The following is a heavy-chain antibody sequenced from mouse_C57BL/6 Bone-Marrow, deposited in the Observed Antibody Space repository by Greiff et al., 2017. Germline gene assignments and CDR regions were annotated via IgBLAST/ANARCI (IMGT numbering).Heavy chain of an antibody. CDR3: ARDDGFSWFAS. D-gene: IGHD2-3*01. V-gene: IGHV1-63*01. J-gene: IGHJ3*01. Sequence: QVHVKQSGAELVRPGTSVKMSCKASGYTFTNYWIGWAKQRPGHGLEWIGDIYPGGGYTNYNEKFKGKATLTADKSSSTAYMQFSSLTSEDSAIYYCARDDGFSWFASWGQGTLVTVSA. CDR1: GYTFTNYW. CDR2: IYPGGGYT.